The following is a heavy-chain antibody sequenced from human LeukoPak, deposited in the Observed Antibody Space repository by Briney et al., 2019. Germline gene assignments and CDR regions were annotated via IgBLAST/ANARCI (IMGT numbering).Heavy chain of an antibody. CDR1: GGSISSGSYY. CDR3: ARPRRSGYGIHAFDI. J-gene: IGHJ3*02. D-gene: IGHD3-22*01. V-gene: IGHV4-61*02. CDR2: IYTSGST. Sequence: SQTLSLTCTVSGGSISSGSYYWSWIRQPAGKGLEWIGRIYTSGSTNYNPSLKSRVTISVDTSKNQFSLKLSSVTAADTAVYYCARPRRSGYGIHAFDIWGQGTMVTVSS.